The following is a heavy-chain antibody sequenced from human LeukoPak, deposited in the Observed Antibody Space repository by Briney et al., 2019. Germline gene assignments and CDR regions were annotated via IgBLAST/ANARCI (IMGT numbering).Heavy chain of an antibody. V-gene: IGHV4-59*01. CDR2: FYYSGIT. D-gene: IGHD3-10*01. CDR3: VRLGRFRDYYYGVDV. CDR1: GGSMSGYY. J-gene: IGHJ6*02. Sequence: PSETLSLTCTVSGGSMSGYYWSWIRQTPGKGLDWIGYFYYSGITNYNPSLKRRVTILVDTSKKQFSLKLNSVTAADTAVYYCVRLGRFRDYYYGVDVWGQGTAVTVSS.